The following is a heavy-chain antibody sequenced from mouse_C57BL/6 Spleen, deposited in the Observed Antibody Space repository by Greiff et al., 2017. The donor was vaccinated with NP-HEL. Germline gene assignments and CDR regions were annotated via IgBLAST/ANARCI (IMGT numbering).Heavy chain of an antibody. CDR3: AREGGLLSTVVDWYFDV. Sequence: VQLQQPGAELVRPGSSVKLSCKASGYTFTSYWMDWVKQRPGQGLEWIGNIYPSDSETHYNQKFKDKATLTVDKSSSTAYMQLSSLTSEDSAVYYCAREGGLLSTVVDWYFDVWGTGTTVTVSS. J-gene: IGHJ1*03. CDR2: IYPSDSET. V-gene: IGHV1-61*01. CDR1: GYTFTSYW. D-gene: IGHD1-1*01.